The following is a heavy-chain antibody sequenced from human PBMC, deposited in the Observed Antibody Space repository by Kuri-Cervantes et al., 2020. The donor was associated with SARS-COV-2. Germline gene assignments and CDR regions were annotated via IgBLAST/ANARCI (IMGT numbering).Heavy chain of an antibody. Sequence: ESLKISCAVYGGSFSGYYWSWIRQPPGKGLEWSGEINHSGSTNYNPSLKSRVTISVDTSKNQFSLKLSSVTAADTAVYYCARKVEMASISHWGQGTLVTVSS. V-gene: IGHV4-34*01. CDR2: INHSGST. J-gene: IGHJ4*02. CDR3: ARKVEMASISH. D-gene: IGHD5-24*01. CDR1: GGSFSGYY.